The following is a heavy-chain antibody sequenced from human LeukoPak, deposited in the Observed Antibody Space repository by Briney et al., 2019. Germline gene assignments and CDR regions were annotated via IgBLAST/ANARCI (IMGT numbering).Heavy chain of an antibody. V-gene: IGHV4-34*01. D-gene: IGHD3-22*01. CDR2: INHSGST. CDR3: ARALNYYDSSGEAFDI. CDR1: GGSFSGYY. Sequence: KPSETLSLTCAVYGGSFSGYYWSWIRQPPGKGLEWIGEINHSGSTNYNPSLKSQVTISVDTSKNQFSLKLSSVTAADTAVYYCARALNYYDSSGEAFDIWGQGTMVTVSS. J-gene: IGHJ3*02.